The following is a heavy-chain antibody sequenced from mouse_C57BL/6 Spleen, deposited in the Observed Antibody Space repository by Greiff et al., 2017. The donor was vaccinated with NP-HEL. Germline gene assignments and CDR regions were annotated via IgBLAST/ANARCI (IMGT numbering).Heavy chain of an antibody. Sequence: EVQLVESGGDLVKPGGSLKLSCAASGFTFSSYGMSWVRQTPDKRLEWVATISSGGSYTYYPDSVKGRFTISRDNAKNTLYLQMSSLKSEDTAMYYCARGEVTRDYYAMDYWGQGTSVTVSS. CDR3: ARGEVTRDYYAMDY. CDR2: ISSGGSYT. D-gene: IGHD2-3*01. V-gene: IGHV5-6*01. CDR1: GFTFSSYG. J-gene: IGHJ4*01.